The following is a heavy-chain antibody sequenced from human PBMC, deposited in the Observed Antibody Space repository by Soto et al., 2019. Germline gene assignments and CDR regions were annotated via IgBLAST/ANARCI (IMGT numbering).Heavy chain of an antibody. CDR2: IYTSGST. Sequence: SETLSLTCTVSGGSISSYYWSWIRQPAGKGLEWIGRIYTSGSTNYNPSLKSRVTMSVDTSKNQFSLKLSSVTAADTAVYYCASTTYYYDSSGYSPFDYWRQGTLVTVSS. CDR1: GGSISSYY. V-gene: IGHV4-4*07. J-gene: IGHJ4*02. D-gene: IGHD3-22*01. CDR3: ASTTYYYDSSGYSPFDY.